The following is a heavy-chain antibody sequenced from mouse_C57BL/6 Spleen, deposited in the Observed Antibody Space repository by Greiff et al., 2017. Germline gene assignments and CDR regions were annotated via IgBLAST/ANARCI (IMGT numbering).Heavy chain of an antibody. J-gene: IGHJ1*03. Sequence: EVQLQQSGEGLVKPGGSLKLSCAASGFTFSSYAMSWVRQTPEKRLEWVAYISSGGDYIYYADTVKGRFTISRDNARNTLYLQMSSLKSEDTAMYYCTRDRRGSSYEGYFEVWGTGTTVTVSS. V-gene: IGHV5-9-1*02. CDR2: ISSGGDYI. D-gene: IGHD1-1*01. CDR3: TRDRRGSSYEGYFEV. CDR1: GFTFSSYA.